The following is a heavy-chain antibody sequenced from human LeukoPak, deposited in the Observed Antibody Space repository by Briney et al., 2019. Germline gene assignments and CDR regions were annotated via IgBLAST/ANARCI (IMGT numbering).Heavy chain of an antibody. D-gene: IGHD2-15*01. CDR3: ARVVVGVGDAFDI. CDR1: GGAISSSSYY. V-gene: IGHV4-39*07. CDR2: FSDSGNT. J-gene: IGHJ3*02. Sequence: SETLSLSCTVSGGAISSSSYYWGWIRQPPGKGLEWIGSFSDSGNTYYNPSLKSRVTISVATSKNQFSLNLSSVTAADTAVYFCARVVVGVGDAFDIWGQGRMVTVSS.